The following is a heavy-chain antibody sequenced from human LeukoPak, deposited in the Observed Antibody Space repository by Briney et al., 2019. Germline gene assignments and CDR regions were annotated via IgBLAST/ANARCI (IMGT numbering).Heavy chain of an antibody. CDR1: GFTFSSYE. CDR3: ARGDSSPMGY. V-gene: IGHV3-48*03. CDR2: ISSSGSTI. Sequence: GGSLRLSCAASGFTFSSYEMNWVRQAPGKGLEWVTYISSSGSTIYYADSVKGRFTISRDNAKNSLYLQMNSLRAEDTAVYYCARGDSSPMGYWGQGTLVTVSS. J-gene: IGHJ4*02. D-gene: IGHD6-19*01.